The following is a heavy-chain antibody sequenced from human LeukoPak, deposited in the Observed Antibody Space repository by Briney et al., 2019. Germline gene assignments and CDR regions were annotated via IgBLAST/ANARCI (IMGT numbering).Heavy chain of an antibody. CDR3: AKDRCSNGVGCYYYYMDV. CDR2: IQYDGSNE. V-gene: IGHV3-30*02. CDR1: AFIFRSYG. J-gene: IGHJ6*03. Sequence: GGSLRLSCAASAFIFRSYGMHWVRQAPGKGLECVAYIQYDGSNEQYADSVKGRFSISRDSSKNILYLQMNSMRVEDTAVYYCAKDRCSNGVGCYYYYMDVWGKGTTVTISS. D-gene: IGHD2-8*01.